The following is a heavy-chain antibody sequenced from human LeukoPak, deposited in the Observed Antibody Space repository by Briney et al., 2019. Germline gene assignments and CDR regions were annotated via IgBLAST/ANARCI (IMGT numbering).Heavy chain of an antibody. CDR2: IYTSGST. J-gene: IGHJ5*02. V-gene: IGHV4-4*07. CDR3: ARDGPTPNWNDYLDWFDP. D-gene: IGHD1-1*01. Sequence: PSETPSLTCTVSGGSISSYYWSWIRQPAGNGLEWIGRIYTSGSTNYNPSLKSRVTMSVDTSKNQFSLKLSSVTAADTAVYYCARDGPTPNWNDYLDWFDPWGQGTLVTVSS. CDR1: GGSISSYY.